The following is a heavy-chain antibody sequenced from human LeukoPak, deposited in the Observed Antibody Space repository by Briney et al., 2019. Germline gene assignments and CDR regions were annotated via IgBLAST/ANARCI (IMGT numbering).Heavy chain of an antibody. CDR3: SRESGAFCPFGY. Sequence: SETLSLTCTVSGGSISSYYWSWIRQPPGKGLEWIGYIFYSGSTNYNPSLDGRVTMLLDESSNQLSLNLTSVTAADTAIYYCSRESGAFCPFGYWGQGTLVIVPS. V-gene: IGHV4-59*12. D-gene: IGHD1-26*01. CDR1: GGSISSYY. J-gene: IGHJ4*02. CDR2: IFYSGST.